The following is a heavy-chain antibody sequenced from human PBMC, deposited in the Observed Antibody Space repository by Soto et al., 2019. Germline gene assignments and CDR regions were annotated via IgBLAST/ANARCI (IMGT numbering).Heavy chain of an antibody. CDR3: ASIAVAGTRYSYYYYGMDV. Sequence: QLQLQESGPGLVKPSETLSLTCTVSGGSISSSSYYWGWIRQPPGKGMEWIGSIYYSGSTYYDPSLKSRVTISLDTSKNQFSLKLSSVTAADTAVYYCASIAVAGTRYSYYYYGMDVWGQGTTVTVSS. J-gene: IGHJ6*02. CDR1: GGSISSSSYY. V-gene: IGHV4-39*01. CDR2: IYYSGST. D-gene: IGHD6-19*01.